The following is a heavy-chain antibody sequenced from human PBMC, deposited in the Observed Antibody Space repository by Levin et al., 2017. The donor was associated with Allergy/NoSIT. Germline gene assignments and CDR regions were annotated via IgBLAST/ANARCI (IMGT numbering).Heavy chain of an antibody. J-gene: IGHJ6*02. Sequence: GGSLRLSCAASGFTFSSYAMHWVRQAPGKGLEWVAVISYDGSNKYYADSVKGRFTISRDNSKNTLYLQMNSLRAEDTAVYYCARDSTYRFQLPGQIWFGELFTHYYGMDVWGQGTTVTVSS. CDR3: ARDSTYRFQLPGQIWFGELFTHYYGMDV. D-gene: IGHD3-10*01. V-gene: IGHV3-30-3*01. CDR2: ISYDGSNK. CDR1: GFTFSSYA.